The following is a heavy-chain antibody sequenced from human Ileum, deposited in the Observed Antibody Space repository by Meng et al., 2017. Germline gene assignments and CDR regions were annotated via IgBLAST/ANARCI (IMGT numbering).Heavy chain of an antibody. CDR1: GFTFSTYY. J-gene: IGHJ4*02. Sequence: QVQLVESGGGVVQPGRSMRLSCAASGFTFSTYYLHWVRQAPGKGLEWVALIAYDGSNKYYADSVKGRFIISRDNSKSTLYLQMNSLRVEDTAVYYCAAIISMKVDWGQGTLVTVSS. V-gene: IGHV3-30-3*01. CDR2: IAYDGSNK. CDR3: AAIISMKVD. D-gene: IGHD3-22*01.